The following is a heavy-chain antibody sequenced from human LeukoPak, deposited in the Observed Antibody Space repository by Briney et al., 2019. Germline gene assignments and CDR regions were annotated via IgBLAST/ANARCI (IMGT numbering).Heavy chain of an antibody. CDR3: ARDRTGYDTFDI. D-gene: IGHD7-27*01. Sequence: SQTLSLTCTVSGGSLTSSTYYWGWIRQPPGKGLEWIGSIYFSGNTYYNPSLKSRVTISVDTSKNQFSLKLSSVTASDTAEYYCARDRTGYDTFDIWGQGTMVTVSS. J-gene: IGHJ3*02. CDR2: IYFSGNT. V-gene: IGHV4-39*07. CDR1: GGSLTSSTYY.